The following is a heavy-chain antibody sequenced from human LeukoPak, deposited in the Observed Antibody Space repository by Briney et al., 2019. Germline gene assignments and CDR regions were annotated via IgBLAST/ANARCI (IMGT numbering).Heavy chain of an antibody. D-gene: IGHD2-15*01. CDR2: ISSSGTTK. V-gene: IGHV3-11*04. J-gene: IGHJ6*03. CDR1: GFTVRDYY. Sequence: GGSLSLSCAASGFTVRDYYMTWIRQAPGKGLEWVSYISSSGTTKYYADSVKSRFTISRDNAKNSLYLQMNSLRAEDTAVYFCARTGYCSGATCFYYYYYYVDVWGKGTTVTVSS. CDR3: ARTGYCSGATCFYYYYYYVDV.